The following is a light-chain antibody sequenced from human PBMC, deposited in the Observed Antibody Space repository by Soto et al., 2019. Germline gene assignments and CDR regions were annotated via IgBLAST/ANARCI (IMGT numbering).Light chain of an antibody. CDR2: GAS. CDR1: QSVSSN. Sequence: EIVMTQSPATLSVSPGERATLSCRASQSVSSNLAWYQQKPGQAPRLLIYGASTRATGIPARFSGSGYGTEITLTISSLQSEDFAVYYCQQYNNWPPGVTFGPGTKVDIK. V-gene: IGKV3-15*01. J-gene: IGKJ3*01. CDR3: QQYNNWPPGVT.